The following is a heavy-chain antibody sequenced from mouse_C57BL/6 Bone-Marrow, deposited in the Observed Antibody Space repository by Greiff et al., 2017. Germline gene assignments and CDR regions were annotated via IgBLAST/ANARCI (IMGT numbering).Heavy chain of an antibody. J-gene: IGHJ4*01. D-gene: IGHD2-4*01. CDR2: IHPNSGST. Sequence: VQLQQSGPELVKPGASVKLSCKASGYTFTSYWMHWVKQRPGQGPEWIGMIHPNSGSTNYNEKFKSKATLTVDKSSSTAYMQLSSLTSEDSAVYYCAWDYGDYYAMDYWGQGTSVTVSS. CDR3: AWDYGDYYAMDY. CDR1: GYTFTSYW. V-gene: IGHV1-64*01.